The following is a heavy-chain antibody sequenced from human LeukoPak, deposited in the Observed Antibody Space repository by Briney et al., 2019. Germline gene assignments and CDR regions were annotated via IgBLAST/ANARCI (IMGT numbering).Heavy chain of an antibody. CDR2: IYSGGST. V-gene: IGHV3-66*01. CDR1: GFTVSSNY. Sequence: GRSLRLSCAASGFTVSSNYMSWVRQAPGKGLEWVSVIYSGGSTYYADSVKGRFTISRDNSKNTLYLQMNSLRAEDTAVYYCARDDYGDYGAFDIWGQGTMVTVSS. J-gene: IGHJ3*02. D-gene: IGHD4-17*01. CDR3: ARDDYGDYGAFDI.